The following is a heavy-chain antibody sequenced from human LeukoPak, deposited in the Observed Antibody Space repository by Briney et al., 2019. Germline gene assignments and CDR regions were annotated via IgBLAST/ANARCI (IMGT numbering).Heavy chain of an antibody. CDR2: ISYDGSNK. CDR1: GFTFSSYG. D-gene: IGHD3-22*01. CDR3: AKTGALYDSSGYYPDY. V-gene: IGHV3-30*18. Sequence: GGSLRLSCAASGFTFSSYGMHWVRQAPGKGLEWVAVISYDGSNKYYADSVKGRFTISRDNSKNTLYLQMNSLRAEDTAVYYCAKTGALYDSSGYYPDYWGQGTLVTVSS. J-gene: IGHJ4*02.